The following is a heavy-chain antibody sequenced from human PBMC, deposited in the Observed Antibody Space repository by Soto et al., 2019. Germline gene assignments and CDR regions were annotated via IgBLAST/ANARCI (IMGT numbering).Heavy chain of an antibody. CDR2: ISAYNVNT. J-gene: IGHJ6*02. D-gene: IGHD5-12*01. CDR3: ARDPGGYARVASYYGMDV. V-gene: IGHV1-18*04. Sequence: ASVKVSCKASGYTFTSYGISWVRQAPGQGLEWMGWISAYNVNTDYAQKLQGRVTMTTDTSTSTAYMELRSLRSDDTAVYYCARDPGGYARVASYYGMDVCGQGTTVTLSS. CDR1: GYTFTSYG.